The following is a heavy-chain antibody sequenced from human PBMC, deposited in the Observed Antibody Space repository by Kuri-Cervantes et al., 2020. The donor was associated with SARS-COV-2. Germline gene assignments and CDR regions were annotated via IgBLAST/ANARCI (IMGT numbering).Heavy chain of an antibody. CDR3: ARDLPFTIFEAGGAFDI. CDR2: IGPSNTYI. J-gene: IGHJ3*02. V-gene: IGHV3-21*06. Sequence: GGSLRLSCTASGFTFNTYNMKWVRQAPGKGLEWVSGIGPSNTYIYYADSVKGRFIISRDNAKNSLYLQMNSLRAEDTAVYYCARDLPFTIFEAGGAFDIWGQGTMVTVSS. D-gene: IGHD3-3*01. CDR1: GFTFNTYN.